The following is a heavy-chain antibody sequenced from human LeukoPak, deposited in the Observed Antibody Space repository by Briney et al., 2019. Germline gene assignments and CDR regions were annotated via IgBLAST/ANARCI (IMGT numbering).Heavy chain of an antibody. CDR1: GFTFSSCW. CDR2: IKEDGSEK. Sequence: GGSLRLSCAVSGFTFSSCWMSWVRQAPAEGREWVAAIKEDGSEKNYVDSVKGRFTISRDNAKNSLFLQMNSLRPEDTAVYYCVRDRSRLIYWGQGTQVTVSS. CDR3: VRDRSRLIY. J-gene: IGHJ4*02. V-gene: IGHV3-7*01. D-gene: IGHD2-21*01.